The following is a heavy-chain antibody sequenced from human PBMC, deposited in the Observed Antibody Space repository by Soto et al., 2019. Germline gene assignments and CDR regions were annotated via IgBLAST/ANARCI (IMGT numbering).Heavy chain of an antibody. V-gene: IGHV3-30*18. CDR2: VSYHESHV. Sequence: GGSLRLSCAASGVTLSTLDIHWVRQAPGKGLEWVALVSYHESHVYYADSVKGRLTLSRDISETTVCLQIDSLRSEDTAIYYCANEMFPHLVPISSSPWGDSWGQGPLVTVSS. CDR1: GVTLSTLD. D-gene: IGHD6-6*01. J-gene: IGHJ5*01. CDR3: ANEMFPHLVPISSSPWGDS.